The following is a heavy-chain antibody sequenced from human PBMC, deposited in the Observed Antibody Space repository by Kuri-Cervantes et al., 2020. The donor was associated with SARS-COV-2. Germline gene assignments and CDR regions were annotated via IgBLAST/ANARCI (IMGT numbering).Heavy chain of an antibody. CDR3: ARDEDYAFDY. Sequence: GESLKISCATSGLTFSTYSMNWVRQAPGKGLEWVSYISGSSSRIYYADSVKGRFTISRDYAKNSVYLQMKSLRAEDTAVYYCARDEDYAFDYWGQGTLVTVSS. J-gene: IGHJ4*02. V-gene: IGHV3-48*01. CDR1: GLTFSTYS. CDR2: ISGSSSRI. D-gene: IGHD4-17*01.